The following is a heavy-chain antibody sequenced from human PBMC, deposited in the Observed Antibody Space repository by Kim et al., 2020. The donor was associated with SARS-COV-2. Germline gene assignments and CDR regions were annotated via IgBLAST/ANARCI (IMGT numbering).Heavy chain of an antibody. J-gene: IGHJ5*02. CDR3: AKYWLSYDSSGYLNWFDP. CDR2: ISGSGGST. V-gene: IGHV3-23*01. Sequence: GGSLRLSCAASGFTFSSYAMSWVRQAPGKGLEWVSAISGSGGSTYYADSVKGRFTISRDNSKNTLYLQMNSLRAEDTAVYYCAKYWLSYDSSGYLNWFDPWGQGTLVTVSS. D-gene: IGHD3-22*01. CDR1: GFTFSSYA.